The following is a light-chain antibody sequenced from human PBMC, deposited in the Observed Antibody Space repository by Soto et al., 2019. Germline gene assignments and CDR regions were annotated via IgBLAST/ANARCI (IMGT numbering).Light chain of an antibody. CDR2: DAS. Sequence: EIVLTQSPATLSLSPGERATLSCRASQSVSSYLAWYQQKPGQAPRLLIYDASNRATGIPARFSGSGSGTDITPTISSLEPEDFAVYYCQQRSNWPPRVTFGQGTRLEIK. CDR1: QSVSSY. V-gene: IGKV3-11*01. J-gene: IGKJ5*01. CDR3: QQRSNWPPRVT.